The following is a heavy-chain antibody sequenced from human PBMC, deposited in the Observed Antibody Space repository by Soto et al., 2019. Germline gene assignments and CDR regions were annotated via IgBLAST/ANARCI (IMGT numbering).Heavy chain of an antibody. CDR2: IYYSGST. CDR3: ARVAGAYREVYLQH. Sequence: PSETLSLTCTVSGGSISSYYWSWIRQPPGKGLEWIGYIYYSGSTNYNPSLKSRVTISVDTSKNQFSLKLSSVTAADTAVYYCARVAGAYREVYLQHWGQGTLVTVSS. CDR1: GGSISSYY. D-gene: IGHD3-10*01. J-gene: IGHJ1*01. V-gene: IGHV4-59*01.